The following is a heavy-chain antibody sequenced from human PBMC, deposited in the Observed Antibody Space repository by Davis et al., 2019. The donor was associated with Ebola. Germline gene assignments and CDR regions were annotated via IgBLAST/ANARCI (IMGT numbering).Heavy chain of an antibody. V-gene: IGHV5-51*01. J-gene: IGHJ4*02. Sequence: GESLKISCKASGYIFTNYWIGWVRQMPDKRLEWLGIIYPFDSDTKYSPSFQGQVNISADKSIYTAYLQWSSLKASDTAIYYCARGPLFCTGGVCYTGFFDYWGQGTLVTVAS. CDR3: ARGPLFCTGGVCYTGFFDY. D-gene: IGHD2-8*02. CDR2: IYPFDSDT. CDR1: GYIFTNYW.